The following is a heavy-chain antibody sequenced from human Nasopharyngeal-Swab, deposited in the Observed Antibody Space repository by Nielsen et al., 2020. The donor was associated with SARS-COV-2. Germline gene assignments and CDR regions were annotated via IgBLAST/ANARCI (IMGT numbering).Heavy chain of an antibody. Sequence: ASVKVSCKASGYTFTNYDINWVRQATGQGLEWMGWMNPNSGNTGYAQKFQGRVTMTRNTSISTAYMELSSLRSEDTAVYYCARRRVPAATNWFDPWGQGTLVTVSS. CDR1: GYTFTNYD. CDR2: MNPNSGNT. V-gene: IGHV1-8*01. D-gene: IGHD2-2*01. CDR3: ARRRVPAATNWFDP. J-gene: IGHJ5*02.